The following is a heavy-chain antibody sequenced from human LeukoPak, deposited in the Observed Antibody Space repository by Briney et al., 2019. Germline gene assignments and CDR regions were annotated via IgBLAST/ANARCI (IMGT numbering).Heavy chain of an antibody. CDR3: AKGVLGGGDY. Sequence: GGSLRLSCAASGFTFSSYSMNWVRQAPGKGLEWVSAISGSGGSTYYADSVKGRFTISRDNSKNTLYLQMNSLRAEDTAVYYCAKGVLGGGDYWGQGTLVTVSS. CDR2: ISGSGGST. D-gene: IGHD2-8*02. CDR1: GFTFSSYS. V-gene: IGHV3-23*01. J-gene: IGHJ4*02.